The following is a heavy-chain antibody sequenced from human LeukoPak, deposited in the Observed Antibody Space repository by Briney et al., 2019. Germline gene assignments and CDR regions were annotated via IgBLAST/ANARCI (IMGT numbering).Heavy chain of an antibody. J-gene: IGHJ4*02. Sequence: SETLSLTCAVYGGSFSGYYWSWIRQPPGKGLEWIGEINHSGSTNYNPSLKSRVTISVNTSKNQFSLKLSSVTAADTAVYYCARHGRRTGPFDYWGQGTLVTVSS. V-gene: IGHV4-34*01. D-gene: IGHD2-8*01. CDR1: GGSFSGYY. CDR3: ARHGRRTGPFDY. CDR2: INHSGST.